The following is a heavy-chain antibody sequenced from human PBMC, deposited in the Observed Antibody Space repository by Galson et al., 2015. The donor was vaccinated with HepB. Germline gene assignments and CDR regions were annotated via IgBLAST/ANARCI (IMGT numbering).Heavy chain of an antibody. CDR3: AKDTLWELELGLNYHGMDV. CDR2: ISWNSGSI. Sequence: SLRLSCAASGFTFDDYAMHWVRQAPGKGLEWVSGISWNSGSIGYADSVKGRFTISRDNAKNSLYLQMNSLRAEDTALYYCAKDTLWELELGLNYHGMDVWGQGTTVTVSS. CDR1: GFTFDDYA. V-gene: IGHV3-9*01. J-gene: IGHJ6*02. D-gene: IGHD1-7*01.